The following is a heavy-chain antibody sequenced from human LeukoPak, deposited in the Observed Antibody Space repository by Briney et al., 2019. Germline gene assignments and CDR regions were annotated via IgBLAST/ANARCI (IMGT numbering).Heavy chain of an antibody. J-gene: IGHJ4*02. V-gene: IGHV3-48*01. Sequence: PGGSLRLSCAASGFTFNTYGMIWVRRAPGKGLEWVSYISSSTSTITYADSVKGRFTISRDNAKNSLYLQMNSLRAEDTAVYYCARETLGIDYWGQGTLVTVSS. D-gene: IGHD6-13*01. CDR1: GFTFNTYG. CDR2: ISSSTSTI. CDR3: ARETLGIDY.